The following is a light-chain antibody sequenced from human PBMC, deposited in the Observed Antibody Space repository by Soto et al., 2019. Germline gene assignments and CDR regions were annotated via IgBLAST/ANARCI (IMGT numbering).Light chain of an antibody. V-gene: IGKV3-11*01. Sequence: EIVLTQSPATLSLSPGERATLSCRASQSVSSYLAWYQQKPGQVPRLLIHDASNRATGIPARFSGSGSGTDSTLTISSLEPEDFAVYYCQQRSNWLTFGGGTKVEIK. CDR3: QQRSNWLT. J-gene: IGKJ4*01. CDR1: QSVSSY. CDR2: DAS.